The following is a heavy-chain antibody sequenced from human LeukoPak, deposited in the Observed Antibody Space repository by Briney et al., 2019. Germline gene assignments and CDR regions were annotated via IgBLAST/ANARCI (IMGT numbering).Heavy chain of an antibody. CDR1: GFTFSSDF. Sequence: GGSLRLSCVASGFTFSSDFMHWIRQAPGDGLMWVSQISGDETYTNYADSVKGRFTISRDNAKNSLYLQMNSLRAEDTAVYYCARDAAGCSGGSCYSAEYLQHWGQGTLVTVSS. J-gene: IGHJ1*01. CDR2: ISGDETYT. CDR3: ARDAAGCSGGSCYSAEYLQH. D-gene: IGHD2-15*01. V-gene: IGHV3-74*01.